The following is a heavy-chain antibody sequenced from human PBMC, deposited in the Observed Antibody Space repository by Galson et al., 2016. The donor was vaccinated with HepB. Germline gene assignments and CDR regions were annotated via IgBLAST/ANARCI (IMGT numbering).Heavy chain of an antibody. CDR3: VKDFRSCGGGDGYGWFDP. CDR1: GFTFSNFA. Sequence: SLRLSCAASGFTFSNFAMNWVRQAPGKGLEWVSSIRNSGSNTYYADSVKGRFTISRDNSKNTLLLQMNNRRADDTAVYYWVKDFRSCGGGDGYGWFDPWGQGILVTFSS. CDR2: IRNSGSNT. D-gene: IGHD2-21*02. J-gene: IGHJ5*02. V-gene: IGHV3-23*01.